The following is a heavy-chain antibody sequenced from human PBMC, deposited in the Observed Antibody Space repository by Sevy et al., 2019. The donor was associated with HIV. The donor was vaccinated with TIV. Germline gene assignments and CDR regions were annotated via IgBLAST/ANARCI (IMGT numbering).Heavy chain of an antibody. V-gene: IGHV4-61*01. D-gene: IGHD3-22*01. CDR2: IYYSGST. Sequence: SETLSLTCTVSGGSVSSGSYYWSWIRQPPGKGLEWIGYIYYSGSTNYNPSLKSRVTISVDTSKNQFSLKLSSVTAAETAVYYCARDPRDSSGYYYYYYGMDVWGQGTTVTVSS. CDR3: ARDPRDSSGYYYYYYGMDV. J-gene: IGHJ6*02. CDR1: GGSVSSGSYY.